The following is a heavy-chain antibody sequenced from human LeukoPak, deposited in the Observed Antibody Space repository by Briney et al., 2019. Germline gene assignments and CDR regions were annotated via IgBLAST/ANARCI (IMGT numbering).Heavy chain of an antibody. D-gene: IGHD6-13*01. CDR2: IYTSGST. J-gene: IGHJ6*03. V-gene: IGHV4-4*07. Sequence: SETLSLTCTVSGGSISSYYWSWIRQPAGKGLEWIGRIYTSGSTNYNPSLKSRVTMSVDTSKNQFSLKLSSVTAADTAVYYCARVRIAAAGVSYYYYMDVWGKGTTVTVSS. CDR3: ARVRIAAAGVSYYYYMDV. CDR1: GGSISSYY.